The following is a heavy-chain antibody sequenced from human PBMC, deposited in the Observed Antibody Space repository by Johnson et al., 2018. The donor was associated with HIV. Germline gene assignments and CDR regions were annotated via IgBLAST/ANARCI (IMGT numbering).Heavy chain of an antibody. J-gene: IGHJ3*02. Sequence: QMLLVESGGGLVQPGGSLRLSCAASGFTFSDYYMSWIRQAPGKGLEWVSYISSSGSTIYYADSVKGRFTISRDNSKNTLYLQMNSLRAEDTAVYYCARVGGIAVAPNDAFDIWGQGTMVTVSS. D-gene: IGHD6-19*01. V-gene: IGHV3-11*01. CDR1: GFTFSDYY. CDR3: ARVGGIAVAPNDAFDI. CDR2: ISSSGSTI.